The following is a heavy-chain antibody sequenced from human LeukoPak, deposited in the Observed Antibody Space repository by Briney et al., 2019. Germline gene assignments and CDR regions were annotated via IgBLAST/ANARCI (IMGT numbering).Heavy chain of an antibody. CDR1: GYTFDSYV. CDR2: ITAYNGKT. Sequence: GASVKVSCKTSGYTFDSYVINWVRQAPGQGLEWMGWITAYNGKTHYAQKFQGRVSMTTDTSTTTASMELRSLTSDDTAVYYCAIDRDINLWFMTGQNYGVDYWGQGSLLTVSS. CDR3: AIDRDINLWFMTGQNYGVDY. D-gene: IGHD1-20*01. J-gene: IGHJ4*02. V-gene: IGHV1-18*01.